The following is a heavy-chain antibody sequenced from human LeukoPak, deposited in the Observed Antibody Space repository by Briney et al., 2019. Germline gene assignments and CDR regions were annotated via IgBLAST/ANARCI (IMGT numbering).Heavy chain of an antibody. D-gene: IGHD3-10*01. CDR1: GLTVSSNY. J-gene: IGHJ6*02. CDR2: IYSGGST. CDR3: ARDGELYYYYGMDV. V-gene: IGHV3-53*01. Sequence: GGSLRLSCAASGLTVSSNYMSWVRQAPGKGLEWVSVIYSGGSTYYADSVKGRFTISRDNSKNTLYLQMNSLRAEDTAVYYCARDGELYYYYGMDVWGQGTTVTVSS.